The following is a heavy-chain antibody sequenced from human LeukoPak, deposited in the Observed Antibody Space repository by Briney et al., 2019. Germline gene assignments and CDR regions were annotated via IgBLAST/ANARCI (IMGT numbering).Heavy chain of an antibody. V-gene: IGHV4-39*07. D-gene: IGHD3-10*01. CDR3: ATLYDSGTYYPSDY. CDR1: GGSISSSNYY. CDR2: LYKSGST. Sequence: SETLSLTCTVSGGSISSSNYYWGWVRQPPGKGLEWIGTLYKSGSTYYIPSLKSRVTISVDTSKNQFSLKLSSVTAADTAVYYCATLYDSGTYYPSDYWGQGTLVTVSS. J-gene: IGHJ4*02.